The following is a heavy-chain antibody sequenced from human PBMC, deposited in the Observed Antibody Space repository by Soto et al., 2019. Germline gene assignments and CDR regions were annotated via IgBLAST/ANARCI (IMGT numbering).Heavy chain of an antibody. J-gene: IGHJ3*02. CDR1: GGSFSGYY. D-gene: IGHD2-2*01. CDR2: INHSGST. V-gene: IGHV4-34*01. Sequence: QSQTLSLTCAVYGGSFSGYYWSWIRQPPGKGLEWIGEINHSGSTNYNPSLKSRVTISVDTSKNQFSLKLSSVTAADTAVYYCAREGDIVVVPAADAFDIWGQGTMVTVSS. CDR3: AREGDIVVVPAADAFDI.